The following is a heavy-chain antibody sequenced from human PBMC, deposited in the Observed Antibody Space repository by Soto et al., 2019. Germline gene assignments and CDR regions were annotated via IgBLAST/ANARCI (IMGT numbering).Heavy chain of an antibody. CDR3: ARGLGYYDFWSGYCNWFDP. CDR1: GGSISSGDYY. CDR2: IYYSGST. D-gene: IGHD3-3*01. J-gene: IGHJ5*02. Sequence: TLSLTCTVSGGSISSGDYYWSWIRQPPGKGLEWIGYIYYSGSTYYNPSLKSRVTISVDTSKNQFSLKLSSVTAADTAVYYCARGLGYYDFWSGYCNWFDPWGQGTLVTVSS. V-gene: IGHV4-30-4*01.